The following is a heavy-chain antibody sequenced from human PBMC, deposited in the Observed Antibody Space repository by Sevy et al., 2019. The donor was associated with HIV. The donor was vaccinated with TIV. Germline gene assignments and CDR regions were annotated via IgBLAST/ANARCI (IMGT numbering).Heavy chain of an antibody. V-gene: IGHV3-7*01. J-gene: IGHJ3*02. Sequence: GGSLRLSCAASGFTFSSYWMSWVRQAPGKGLEWVANIKQGGSEKYYVDSVKGRFTISRANAKNSLYLQMNSLGAEDTAVYYCARGGDDGAFDIWGQGTMVTVSS. CDR3: ARGGDDGAFDI. CDR1: GFTFSSYW. CDR2: IKQGGSEK. D-gene: IGHD2-21*02.